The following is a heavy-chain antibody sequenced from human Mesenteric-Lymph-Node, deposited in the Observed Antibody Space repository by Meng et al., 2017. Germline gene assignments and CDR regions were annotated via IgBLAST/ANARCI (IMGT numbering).Heavy chain of an antibody. CDR2: INPNNGGT. V-gene: IGHV1-2*06. J-gene: IGHJ4*02. CDR1: GYTFTAYY. Sequence: QVQLVQSGAEVKKPGASVKVSCKASGYTFTAYYIHWVRQAPGQGLEWMGRINPNNGGTNYAQKFQGRVTMTRDTSITTGYMELNRLTSDDTAVYYCARLDLGLAHWGQGTLVTVSS. D-gene: IGHD3-16*01. CDR3: ARLDLGLAH.